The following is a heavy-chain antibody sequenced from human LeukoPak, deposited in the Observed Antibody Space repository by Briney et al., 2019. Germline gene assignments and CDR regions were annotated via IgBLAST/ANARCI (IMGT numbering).Heavy chain of an antibody. Sequence: PSETLSLTCTVSGGSISSYYWSWIRQPPGKGLEWIGYIYYSGSTNYNPSLKSRVTISVDTSKNQFSLKLSSVTAADTAVYYCARRGWDSSGYLDYWGQGTLVTVSS. CDR2: IYYSGST. V-gene: IGHV4-59*01. J-gene: IGHJ4*02. CDR3: ARRGWDSSGYLDY. CDR1: GGSISSYY. D-gene: IGHD3-22*01.